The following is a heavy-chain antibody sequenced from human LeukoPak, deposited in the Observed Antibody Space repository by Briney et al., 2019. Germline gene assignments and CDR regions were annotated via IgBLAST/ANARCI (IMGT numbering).Heavy chain of an antibody. D-gene: IGHD3-22*01. J-gene: IGHJ4*02. V-gene: IGHV4-61*01. CDR1: GGSISSGSYY. Sequence: SETLSLTCTVSGGSISSGSYYWSWIRQPPGKGLEWIGYIYYSGSTNYNPSLKSRVTISVDTSKNQFSLKLSSVTAADTAVYYCATGQDYYDSSGYFDYWGQGTLVTLSS. CDR3: ATGQDYYDSSGYFDY. CDR2: IYYSGST.